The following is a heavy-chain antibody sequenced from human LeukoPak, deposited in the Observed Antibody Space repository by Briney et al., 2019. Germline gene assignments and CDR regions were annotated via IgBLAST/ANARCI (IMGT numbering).Heavy chain of an antibody. Sequence: GGSPRLSCAASGFPFGSYSMNWVRQAPGKGLECVSSISSSSSYIYYADSVKGRFTISRDNAKNSLYLQMNSLRAEDTAVYYCARDPDWDAFDIWGQGTMVTVSS. J-gene: IGHJ3*02. CDR2: ISSSSSYI. V-gene: IGHV3-21*01. CDR3: ARDPDWDAFDI. CDR1: GFPFGSYS. D-gene: IGHD3/OR15-3a*01.